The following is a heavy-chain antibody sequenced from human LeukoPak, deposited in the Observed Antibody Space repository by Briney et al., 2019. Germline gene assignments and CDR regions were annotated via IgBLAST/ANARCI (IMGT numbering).Heavy chain of an antibody. CDR1: GDSISYYY. V-gene: IGHV4-59*13. Sequence: PSETLSLTCTVSGDSISYYYWSWIRQPPGKGLEWIGYIYNSETNYSPSLKSRVTMSLDKSMNKFSLEVRSVTAADTAVYYCARGPVWSGTHWFDPWGQGTLVTVSS. CDR2: IYNSET. J-gene: IGHJ5*02. CDR3: ARGPVWSGTHWFDP. D-gene: IGHD1-7*01.